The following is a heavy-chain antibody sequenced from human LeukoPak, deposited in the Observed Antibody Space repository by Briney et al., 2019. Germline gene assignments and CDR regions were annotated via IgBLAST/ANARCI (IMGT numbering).Heavy chain of an antibody. CDR2: FDPTDSYT. CDR3: ARLIVGGQDYFYN. D-gene: IGHD2-15*01. V-gene: IGHV5-10-1*01. Sequence: KPGESLNISCKSSGYSCTNYWITWVRQMPGQGLEWMGRFDPTDSYTNYSPSFQGHVTMSADKSISTAYLQWSSLKASDTAMYYCARLIVGGQDYFYNSGQGALVTVSS. CDR1: GYSCTNYW. J-gene: IGHJ4*02.